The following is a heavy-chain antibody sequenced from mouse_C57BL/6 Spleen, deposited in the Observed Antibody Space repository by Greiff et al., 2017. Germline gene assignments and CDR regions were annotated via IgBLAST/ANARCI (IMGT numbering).Heavy chain of an antibody. Sequence: QVQLQQSGPGLVAPSQSLSITCTVSGFSLTSYGVHWVRQPPGKGLEWLVVIWSDGSTTYNSALNSRLSISKDNSKSQVFLKMNSLQTDDTAMYSCARQPFYYDYDVGYAMDYWGQGTSVTVSS. V-gene: IGHV2-6-1*01. CDR2: IWSDGST. CDR1: GFSLTSYG. CDR3: ARQPFYYDYDVGYAMDY. D-gene: IGHD2-4*01. J-gene: IGHJ4*01.